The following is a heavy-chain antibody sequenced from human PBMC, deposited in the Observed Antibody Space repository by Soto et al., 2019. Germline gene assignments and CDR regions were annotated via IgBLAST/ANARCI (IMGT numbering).Heavy chain of an antibody. V-gene: IGHV4-39*01. J-gene: IGHJ4*02. CDR3: VSQRTSVLTQAYFDY. CDR1: GGSVSNSNYY. D-gene: IGHD2-8*01. CDR2: VYYRGRS. Sequence: PSETLSLTCTVPGGSVSNSNYYWGWIRQSPGKGLEWIGSVYYRGRSYSKSSVKSRVTISVDTSKNQFSLNLNSVTASDTAVYYCVSQRTSVLTQAYFDYWGAGALVPVSS.